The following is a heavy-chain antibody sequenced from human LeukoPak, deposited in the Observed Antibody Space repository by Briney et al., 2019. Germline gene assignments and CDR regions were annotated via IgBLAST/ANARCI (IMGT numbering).Heavy chain of an antibody. CDR2: IWYDGSNK. D-gene: IGHD1-1*01. J-gene: IGHJ4*02. V-gene: IGHV3-30*02. Sequence: GGSLRLSCAASGFTFSSYGMHWVRQAPGKGLEWVAVIWYDGSNKYYADSVKGRFTISRDNSKNTLYLQMNSLRAEDTAVYYCAKEGTGIHFDYWGQGTLVTVSS. CDR1: GFTFSSYG. CDR3: AKEGTGIHFDY.